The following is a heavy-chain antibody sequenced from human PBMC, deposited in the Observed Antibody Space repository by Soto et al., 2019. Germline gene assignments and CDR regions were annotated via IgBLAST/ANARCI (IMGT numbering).Heavy chain of an antibody. J-gene: IGHJ5*02. Sequence: SETLSLTCAVYGGSFSGYYWSWSRQPPGKGLEWFRESNNSTSTSYKPSLNTPVTISVDTSKNQFSLKLSSVTAADTAVYYCAREWLVTPMLDPWRKGTLVTVCS. CDR3: AREWLVTPMLDP. CDR2: SNNSTST. D-gene: IGHD6-19*01. V-gene: IGHV4-34*01. CDR1: GGSFSGYY.